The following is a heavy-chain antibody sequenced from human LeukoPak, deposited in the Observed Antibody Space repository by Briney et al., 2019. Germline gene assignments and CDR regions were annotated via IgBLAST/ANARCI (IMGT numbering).Heavy chain of an antibody. Sequence: GGSLRLSCAASGFTFSSYAMSWVRQAPGKGLEWVSAISGSGGSTYCADSVKGRFTISRDNSKNTLYLQMNGLRAEDTAVYYCAKDFPDIVVVVAAPEGYYFDYWGQGTLVTVSS. D-gene: IGHD2-15*01. CDR2: ISGSGGST. V-gene: IGHV3-23*01. CDR3: AKDFPDIVVVVAAPEGYYFDY. CDR1: GFTFSSYA. J-gene: IGHJ4*02.